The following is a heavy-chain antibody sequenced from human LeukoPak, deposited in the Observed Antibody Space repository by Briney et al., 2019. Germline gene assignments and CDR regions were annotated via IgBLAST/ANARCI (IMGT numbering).Heavy chain of an antibody. V-gene: IGHV4-34*01. Sequence: SETLSLTCAVYGGSFSGYYWSWIRQPPGKGLEWIGEINHSGSTNYNPSLKSRVTISVDTPKNQFSLKLSSVTAADTAVYYCARGTQRGSGYRENWFDPWGQGTLVTVSS. CDR1: GGSFSGYY. CDR2: INHSGST. CDR3: ARGTQRGSGYRENWFDP. J-gene: IGHJ5*02. D-gene: IGHD3-22*01.